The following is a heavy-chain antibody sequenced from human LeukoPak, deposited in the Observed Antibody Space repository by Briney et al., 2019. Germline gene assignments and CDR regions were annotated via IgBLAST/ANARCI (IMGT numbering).Heavy chain of an antibody. D-gene: IGHD3-3*01. J-gene: IGHJ4*02. V-gene: IGHV3-23*01. CDR3: AEPPRGRYYFWSGYATEWYFDY. Sequence: GGSLRLSCAASGFTFSSYATSWVRQAAGKGLEWVSGIRGSGGSTYYADSVKGRFTISRDNGKNTLYLEITSQTAEHTTVYYCAEPPRGRYYFWSGYATEWYFDYWGQGTLVTVSS. CDR1: GFTFSSYA. CDR2: IRGSGGST.